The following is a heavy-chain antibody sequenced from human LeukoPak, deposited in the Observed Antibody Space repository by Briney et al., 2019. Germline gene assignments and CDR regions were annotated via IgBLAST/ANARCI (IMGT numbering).Heavy chain of an antibody. CDR3: ASSRGYSYGYPDY. J-gene: IGHJ4*02. CDR2: IYYTGST. V-gene: IGHV4-59*01. CDR1: GGSLRSYY. D-gene: IGHD5-18*01. Sequence: PSETLSLTCTVSGGSLRSYYWSWIRQPPGKGLEWIGCIYYTGSTDYNPSLKSRVTISVDTSKNQFSLKLSSVTAADTAVYYCASSRGYSYGYPDYWGQGTLVTVSS.